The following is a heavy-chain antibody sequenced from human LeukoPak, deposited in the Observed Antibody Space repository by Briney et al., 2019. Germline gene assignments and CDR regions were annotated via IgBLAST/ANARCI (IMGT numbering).Heavy chain of an antibody. Sequence: ASVKVSCKASGYTFTGYYMHWVRQAPGQGLEWMGWINPNSGGTNYAQKFQGRVTMTRDTSISTAYMELSRLRSDDTAVYYCARDSGSEPGGNWFDPWGQGTLVTVSS. CDR3: ARDSGSEPGGNWFDP. V-gene: IGHV1-2*02. CDR2: INPNSGGT. CDR1: GYTFTGYY. D-gene: IGHD5-12*01. J-gene: IGHJ5*02.